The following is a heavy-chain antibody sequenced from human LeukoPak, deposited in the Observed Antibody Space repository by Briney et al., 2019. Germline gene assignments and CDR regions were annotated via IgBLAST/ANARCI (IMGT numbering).Heavy chain of an antibody. Sequence: SQTLSLTCTVSGGSISSGGYYWSWIRQHPGKGLEWIGYIYYSGSTYYNPSLKSRVTISVDTSKNQFSLKLSSVTAADTAVYYCAREGGDYYDSSGYYTYFDYWGQGTLVTVSS. CDR3: AREGGDYYDSSGYYTYFDY. CDR2: IYYSGST. CDR1: GGSISSGGYY. V-gene: IGHV4-31*03. D-gene: IGHD3-22*01. J-gene: IGHJ4*02.